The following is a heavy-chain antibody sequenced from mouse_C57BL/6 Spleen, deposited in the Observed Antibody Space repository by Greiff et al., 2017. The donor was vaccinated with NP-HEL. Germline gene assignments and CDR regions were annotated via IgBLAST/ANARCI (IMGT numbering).Heavy chain of an antibody. V-gene: IGHV1-82*01. CDR3: ARGGREAWFAY. Sequence: LEESGPELVKPGASVKISCKASGYAFSSSWMNWVKQRPGKGLEWIGRIYPGDGDTNYNGKFKGKATLTADKSSSTAYMQLSSLTSEDSAVYFCARGGREAWFAYWGQGTLVTVSA. J-gene: IGHJ3*01. CDR2: IYPGDGDT. CDR1: GYAFSSSW.